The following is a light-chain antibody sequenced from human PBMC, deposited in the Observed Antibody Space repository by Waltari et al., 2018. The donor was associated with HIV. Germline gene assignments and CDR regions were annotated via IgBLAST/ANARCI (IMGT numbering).Light chain of an antibody. Sequence: QSALTQPASVSGSPGQSITISCTGTSSDVGGYHFVSWYQQQPGKAPKPIIYDVSKRPSGVSNRVAGSKSGNTASLTVSGLQAEDEADYYCCSYRSTSSTPYVFGSGTKVTVL. CDR3: CSYRSTSSTPYV. V-gene: IGLV2-14*03. CDR1: SSDVGGYHF. J-gene: IGLJ1*01. CDR2: DVS.